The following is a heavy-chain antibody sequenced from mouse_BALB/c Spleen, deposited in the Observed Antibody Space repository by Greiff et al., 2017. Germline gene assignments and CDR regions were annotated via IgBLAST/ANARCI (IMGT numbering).Heavy chain of an antibody. Sequence: EVQGVESGPGLVKPSQSLSLTCTVTGYSITSDYAWNWLRQFPGNKLEWMGYISYSGSTSYNPSLKSRISITRDTSKNQFFLQLNSVTTEDTATYYCACTASYFDVWGAGTTVTVSS. V-gene: IGHV3-2*02. J-gene: IGHJ1*01. CDR2: ISYSGST. CDR1: GYSITSDYA. D-gene: IGHD1-2*01. CDR3: ACTASYFDV.